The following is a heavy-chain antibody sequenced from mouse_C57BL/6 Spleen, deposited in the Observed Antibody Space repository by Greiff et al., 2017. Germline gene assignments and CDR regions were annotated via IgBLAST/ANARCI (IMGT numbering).Heavy chain of an antibody. D-gene: IGHD2-1*01. V-gene: IGHV8-12*01. J-gene: IGHJ4*01. Sequence: QVTLKVSGPGLLQSSQTLSLTCSFSGFSLSTSGMGVSWIRQPSGKGLEWLAHIYWDDDKRYNPSLKSRLTITKDTSRNQVFLKITSVDTADTATYYCARNPLRGNYVDYAMDYWGQGTSVTVSS. CDR2: IYWDDDK. CDR3: ARNPLRGNYVDYAMDY. CDR1: GFSLSTSGMG.